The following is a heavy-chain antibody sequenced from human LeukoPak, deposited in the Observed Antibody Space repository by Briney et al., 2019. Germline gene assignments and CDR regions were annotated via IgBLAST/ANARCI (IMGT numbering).Heavy chain of an antibody. D-gene: IGHD3-3*01. Sequence: SETLSLTCTVSGGSISSSCYYWRWIRQPPGEGLEWFGNIYKSGSTYYNSSLKSRVTISVDTSKKHFSLKLNSVTAADTAVYYCARRGSITSYMDVWGKGTTVTISS. CDR3: ARRGSITSYMDV. J-gene: IGHJ6*03. CDR2: IYKSGST. CDR1: GGSISSSCYY. V-gene: IGHV4-39*01.